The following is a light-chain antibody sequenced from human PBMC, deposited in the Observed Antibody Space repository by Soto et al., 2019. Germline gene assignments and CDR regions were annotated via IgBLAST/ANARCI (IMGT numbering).Light chain of an antibody. V-gene: IGKV1-39*01. J-gene: IGKJ2*01. CDR2: TSG. Sequence: IQMTQSPSSLSASVGDRVTITCRASQRITTYLNLYQQKPGEAPKLLISTSGTLQRGVPSRFSGSGSGTEFTLTITALRPEDFATYFCQQTYSTPYTFGQGTKLEIK. CDR3: QQTYSTPYT. CDR1: QRITTY.